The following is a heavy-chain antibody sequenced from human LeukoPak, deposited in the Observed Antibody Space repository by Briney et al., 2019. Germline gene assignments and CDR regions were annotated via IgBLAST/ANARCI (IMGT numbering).Heavy chain of an antibody. Sequence: PSQSLSLTCTVSGGSISSGSYYWSWIRQPAGKGLEWIGRIYTSGSTNYNPSLKSRVTISADSSKNQFSLKLSSVTAADTAVYYCAKNGQSGFSFDPWGQGILVSVSS. D-gene: IGHD1-26*01. J-gene: IGHJ5*02. CDR1: GGSISSGSYY. CDR2: IYTSGST. V-gene: IGHV4-61*02. CDR3: AKNGQSGFSFDP.